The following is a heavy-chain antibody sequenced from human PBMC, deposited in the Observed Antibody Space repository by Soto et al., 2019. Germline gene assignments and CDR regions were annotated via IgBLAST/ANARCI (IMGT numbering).Heavy chain of an antibody. D-gene: IGHD1-1*01. CDR1: GFNFSSYA. CDR2: ISYDGSNK. J-gene: IGHJ4*02. V-gene: IGHV3-30-3*01. CDR3: ARVSTPN. Sequence: QVQLVESGGGVVQPGRSLRLSCAASGFNFSSYAMHWVRQAPGKGLEWVAVISYDGSNKYYTDSVKGRFTISRDNSKNSLYLQMNSLRAEDTAVYYCARVSTPNWGQGTLVTVSS.